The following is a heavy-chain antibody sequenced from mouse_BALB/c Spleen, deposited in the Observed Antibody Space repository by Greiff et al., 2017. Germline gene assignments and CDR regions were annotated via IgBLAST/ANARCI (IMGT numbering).Heavy chain of an antibody. D-gene: IGHD2-10*02. CDR3: ARRPYGNDVNYAMDY. CDR2: ISTSSGYN. CDR1: GYTFTSYT. J-gene: IGHJ4*01. Sequence: QVQLQQSGAELARPGASLKMSCKASGYTFTSYTMHWVQQTPGQGLEWIGYISTSSGYNNYNQMLKDKATLTADKSSSTAYMQLSSQTSEVSAVYYCARRPYGNDVNYAMDYWGQGTSVTVSS. V-gene: IGHV1-4*01.